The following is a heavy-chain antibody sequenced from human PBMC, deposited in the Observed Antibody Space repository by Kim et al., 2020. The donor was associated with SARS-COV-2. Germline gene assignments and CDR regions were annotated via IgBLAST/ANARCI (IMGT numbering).Heavy chain of an antibody. J-gene: IGHJ5*02. D-gene: IGHD3-22*01. Sequence: SETLSLTCTVSGGSVSSGSYYWSWIRQPPGKGLEWIGYIYDSGSTNYNPSLKSRVTISVDTSKNQFSLKLSSVTAADTAVYYCARVELENSGYYPSWFDPWGQGTLVTVSS. CDR2: IYDSGST. CDR1: GGSVSSGSYY. CDR3: ARVELENSGYYPSWFDP. V-gene: IGHV4-61*01.